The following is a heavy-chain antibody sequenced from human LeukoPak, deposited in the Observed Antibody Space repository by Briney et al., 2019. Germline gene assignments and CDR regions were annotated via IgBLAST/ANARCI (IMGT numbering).Heavy chain of an antibody. J-gene: IGHJ3*02. Sequence: SVKVSFKASVCTFSSYTISWVGQAPGQGREWMGRINPIHGIANYAQRFQGRVTITADKSTSTAYMELSSRISEDTAVYYCAGGEGNYYDSSGYRAFDIWGQGTMVTVSS. V-gene: IGHV1-69*02. CDR3: AGGEGNYYDSSGYRAFDI. D-gene: IGHD3-22*01. CDR2: INPIHGIA. CDR1: VCTFSSYT.